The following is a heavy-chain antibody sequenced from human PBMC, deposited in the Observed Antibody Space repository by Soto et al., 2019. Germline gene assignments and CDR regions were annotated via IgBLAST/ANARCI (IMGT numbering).Heavy chain of an antibody. J-gene: IGHJ4*02. CDR1: GFIFNNYG. CDR2: ISDSGDST. V-gene: IGHV3-23*01. CDR3: VKDLYRSSTMPCLDH. Sequence: GGSMRLSCKASGFIFNNYGMSWVRQAPGKGLEWVSGISDSGDSTYYADSMRGRFTISRDNSKNTLYLQMNSLRPEDTAMYYCVKDLYRSSTMPCLDHWGQGALVTVSS. D-gene: IGHD2-2*01.